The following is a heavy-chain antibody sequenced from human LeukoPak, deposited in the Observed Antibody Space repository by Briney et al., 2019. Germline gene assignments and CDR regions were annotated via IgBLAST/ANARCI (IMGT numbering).Heavy chain of an antibody. D-gene: IGHD5-24*01. CDR3: ALGGYNTNWFDP. V-gene: IGHV1-69*13. CDR1: GGTFSSYA. J-gene: IGHJ5*02. Sequence: GASVKVSCKASGGTFSSYAISWVRQAPGQGLEWMGGIIPIFGTANYAQKFQGRVTITADESTSTAYMELSSLRSEDTAVYYCALGGYNTNWFDPWGQGTLVTVSS. CDR2: IIPIFGTA.